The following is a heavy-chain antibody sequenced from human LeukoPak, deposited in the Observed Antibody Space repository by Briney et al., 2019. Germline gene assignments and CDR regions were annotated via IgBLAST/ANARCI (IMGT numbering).Heavy chain of an antibody. D-gene: IGHD6-13*01. CDR1: GFTFSSYG. J-gene: IGHJ4*02. CDR2: ISYDGSNK. Sequence: PGGSLRLSCAASGFTFSSYGMHWVRQAPGKGLEWVAVISYDGSNKYYADSVKGRFTISRDNSKNTLYLQMNSLRAEDTAVYYCAKDPGYSSSWSDYWGQGTLVTVSS. V-gene: IGHV3-30*18. CDR3: AKDPGYSSSWSDY.